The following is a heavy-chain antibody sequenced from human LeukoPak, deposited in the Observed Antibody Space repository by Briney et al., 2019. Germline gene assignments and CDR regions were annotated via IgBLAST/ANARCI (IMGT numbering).Heavy chain of an antibody. D-gene: IGHD6-13*01. J-gene: IGHJ4*02. CDR3: ARGIAAADHFDY. CDR1: GGSISSGGYY. CDR2: IYYSGST. Sequence: SETLSLTCTVSGGSISSGGYYWSWIRQHPGKGLEWIGYIYYSGSTYYNPPLKSRVTISVDTSKNQFSLKLSSVTAADTAVYYCARGIAAADHFDYWGQGTLVTVSS. V-gene: IGHV4-31*03.